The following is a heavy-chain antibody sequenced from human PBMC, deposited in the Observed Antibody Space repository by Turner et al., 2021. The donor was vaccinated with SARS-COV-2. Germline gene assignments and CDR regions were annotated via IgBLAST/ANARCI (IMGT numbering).Heavy chain of an antibody. D-gene: IGHD6-19*01. CDR3: ARGHSSGWHQSGAFDI. CDR2: IYSGGST. Sequence: VQLVESGGGVVQPGRSLRLSCAASGFTVSSNYMSWVRQAPGKGLEWVSVIYSGGSTYYADSVKGRFTISRDNSKNTLYLQMNSLRAEDTAVYYCARGHSSGWHQSGAFDIWGQGTMVTVSS. V-gene: IGHV3-53*01. J-gene: IGHJ3*02. CDR1: GFTVSSNY.